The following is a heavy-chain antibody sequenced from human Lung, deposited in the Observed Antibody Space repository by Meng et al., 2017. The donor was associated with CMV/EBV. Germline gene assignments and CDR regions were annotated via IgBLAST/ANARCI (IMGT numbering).Heavy chain of an antibody. CDR2: INPNSGGT. J-gene: IGHJ4*02. CDR3: VTYCDGNCYSGFDY. D-gene: IGHD2-21*02. Sequence: QVQLVQSGAEVKKPXXSVKVXCKASGYTFTGYYMHWVRQAPGQGLEWMGWINPNSGGTNYAQKFQGKVTMTRDTSISTAYMELSRLRSNDTAVYFCVTYCDGNCYSGFDYWGQGTLVTVSS. CDR1: GYTFTGYY. V-gene: IGHV1-2*02.